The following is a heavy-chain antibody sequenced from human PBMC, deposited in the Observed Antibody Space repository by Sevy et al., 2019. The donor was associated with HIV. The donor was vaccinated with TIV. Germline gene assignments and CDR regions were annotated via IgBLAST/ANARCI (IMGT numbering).Heavy chain of an antibody. V-gene: IGHV1-69*13. D-gene: IGHD6-19*01. CDR2: IIPILGTV. J-gene: IGHJ4*02. Sequence: SSVKVSCKASGGTFSTYGISWVRQAPGQGPEWMGGIIPILGTVNYAQKFQGRVTITADESTKTAYMELSSLRSEDMAVYYCARGGGNGWYYFDYWGQETLVTVSS. CDR1: GGTFSTYG. CDR3: ARGGGNGWYYFDY.